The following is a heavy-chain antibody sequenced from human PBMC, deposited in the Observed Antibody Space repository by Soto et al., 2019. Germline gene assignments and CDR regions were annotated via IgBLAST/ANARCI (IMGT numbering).Heavy chain of an antibody. CDR2: ISYDGSNK. CDR1: GFTFSSYG. V-gene: IGHV3-30*03. Sequence: GGSLRLSCAASGFTFSSYGMHWVRQAPGKGLEWVAVISYDGSNKYYADSVKGQFTISRDNSKNTLYLQMNSLRAEDTAVYYCASIDTDYGMDVWGQGTTVTVSS. D-gene: IGHD5-18*01. CDR3: ASIDTDYGMDV. J-gene: IGHJ6*02.